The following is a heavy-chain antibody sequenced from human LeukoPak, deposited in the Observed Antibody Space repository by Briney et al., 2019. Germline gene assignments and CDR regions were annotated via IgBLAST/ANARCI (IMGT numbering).Heavy chain of an antibody. J-gene: IGHJ5*02. V-gene: IGHV3-21*01. CDR3: ARGSYYDSSGTNWFDP. CDR1: GFTFSSYS. CDR2: ISSSSSYI. D-gene: IGHD3-22*01. Sequence: GGSLRLSCAASGFTFSSYSMNWVRQAPGKGLEWVSSISSSSSYIYYADSVKGRFTISRDKAKNSLYLQMNSLRAEDTAVYYCARGSYYDSSGTNWFDPWGQGTLVTVSS.